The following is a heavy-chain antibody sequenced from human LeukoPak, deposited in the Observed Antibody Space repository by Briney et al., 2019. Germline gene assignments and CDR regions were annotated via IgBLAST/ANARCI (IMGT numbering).Heavy chain of an antibody. CDR3: ARAVVKTSGGYYYGMDV. V-gene: IGHV1-2*06. J-gene: IGHJ6*02. Sequence: ASVKVSFKASGYTFTVYYMHWVRQAPGQGLEWMGRINPNSGGTNYAQKFQGRVTMTRDTSISTAYMELSRLRAEDTAMFYCARAVVKTSGGYYYGMDVWGQGTTVTVSS. CDR1: GYTFTVYY. CDR2: INPNSGGT. D-gene: IGHD2-15*01.